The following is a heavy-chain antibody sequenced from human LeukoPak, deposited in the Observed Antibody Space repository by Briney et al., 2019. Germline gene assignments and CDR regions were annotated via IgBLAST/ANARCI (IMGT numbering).Heavy chain of an antibody. J-gene: IGHJ4*02. Sequence: GGSLRLSCAASGFTFSDYYMSWIRQAPGKGLEWVSYISSSGSTIYYADSVKGRFTISRDNAKNSLYLQMNSLRAEDTAVYYCAKVPGAETYYYDSSGYYWDEWGQGTLVTVSS. CDR3: AKVPGAETYYYDSSGYYWDE. CDR1: GFTFSDYY. D-gene: IGHD3-22*01. CDR2: ISSSGSTI. V-gene: IGHV3-11*01.